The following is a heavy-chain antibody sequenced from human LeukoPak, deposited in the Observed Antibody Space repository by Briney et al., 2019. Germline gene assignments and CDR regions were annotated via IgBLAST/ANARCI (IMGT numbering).Heavy chain of an antibody. J-gene: IGHJ4*02. D-gene: IGHD6-13*01. CDR2: MNPNSGNT. CDR1: GYTFTSYD. V-gene: IGHV1-8*01. CDR3: ASHPSSSWYY. Sequence: ASVKVSCTASGYTFTSYDINWVRQATGQGLEWMGWMNPNSGNTGYAQKFQGRVTMTRSTSISTAYMKLSSLRSEDTAVYYCASHPSSSWYYWGQGTLVTVSS.